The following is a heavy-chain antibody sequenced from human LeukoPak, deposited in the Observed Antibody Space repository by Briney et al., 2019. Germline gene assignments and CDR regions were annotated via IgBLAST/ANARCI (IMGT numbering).Heavy chain of an antibody. J-gene: IGHJ5*02. Sequence: GGSLRLSCAASGFTFSSYSMNWVRQAPGKGLEWVSGISWNSGSIGYADSVKGRFTISRDNAKNSLYLQMNSLRAEDTALYYCAKGPGYSSSLNWFDPWGQGTLVTVSS. V-gene: IGHV3-9*01. D-gene: IGHD6-13*01. CDR1: GFTFSSYS. CDR2: ISWNSGSI. CDR3: AKGPGYSSSLNWFDP.